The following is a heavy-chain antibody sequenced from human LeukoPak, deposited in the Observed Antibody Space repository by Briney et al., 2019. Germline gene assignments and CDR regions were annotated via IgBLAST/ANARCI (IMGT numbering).Heavy chain of an antibody. V-gene: IGHV3-11*01. CDR2: ISSSGSSI. D-gene: IGHD3-10*01. CDR1: GFTFSDYY. J-gene: IGHJ5*02. CDR3: ARAFGSGSYYSSGGYS. Sequence: GGSLRLSCAASGFTFSDYYMSWIRQAPGKGLEWVSYISSSGSSIYYADSVKGRFTISRDNAKNSLYLQMNSLRAEDTAVYYCARAFGSGSYYSSGGYSWGQGTLVTVSS.